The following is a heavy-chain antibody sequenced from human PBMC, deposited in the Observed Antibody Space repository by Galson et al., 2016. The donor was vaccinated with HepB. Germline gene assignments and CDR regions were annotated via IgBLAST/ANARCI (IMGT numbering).Heavy chain of an antibody. CDR1: GGSFSSYG. CDR3: AGQRVEARLNMVRGRLSDDHYSYALDG. D-gene: IGHD3-10*01. CDR2: IIPISGSP. Sequence: SVKVSCKASGGSFSSYGVTWILQAPGQGLEWMGGIIPISGSPNFAPKFQGRVTITADTSTSTAYLEISSLRSEDTAVYYCAGQRVEARLNMVRGRLSDDHYSYALDGLGQGTPVTVSS. V-gene: IGHV1-69*06. J-gene: IGHJ6*02.